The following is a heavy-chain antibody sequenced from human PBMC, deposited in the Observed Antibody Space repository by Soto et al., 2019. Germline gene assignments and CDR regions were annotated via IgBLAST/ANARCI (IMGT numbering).Heavy chain of an antibody. V-gene: IGHV3-21*01. J-gene: IGHJ4*02. CDR2: ISSSSSYI. CDR3: ARGGRHYSLCFGEFPFDY. Sequence: EVQLVESGGGLVKPGGSLRLSCAASGFTFSSYSMNWVRQAPGRGLEWVSSISSSSSYIYYADSVKGRFTISRDNAKNSLYLQMNSLRAEDTAVYYCARGGRHYSLCFGEFPFDYWGQGTLVTVSS. D-gene: IGHD3-10*01. CDR1: GFTFSSYS.